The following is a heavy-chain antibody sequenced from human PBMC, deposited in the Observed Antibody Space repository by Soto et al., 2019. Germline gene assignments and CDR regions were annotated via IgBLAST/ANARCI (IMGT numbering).Heavy chain of an antibody. D-gene: IGHD6-6*01. CDR3: ARDRGEYSSSSQLYYYYMDV. CDR2: INAGNGNT. V-gene: IGHV1-3*01. CDR1: GYTFTSYA. J-gene: IGHJ6*03. Sequence: ASVKVSCKASGYTFTSYAMHWVRQAPGQRLEWMGWINAGNGNTKYSQKFQGRVTITRDTSASTAYMELSSLRSEDTAVYYCARDRGEYSSSSQLYYYYMDVWGKGTTVTVSS.